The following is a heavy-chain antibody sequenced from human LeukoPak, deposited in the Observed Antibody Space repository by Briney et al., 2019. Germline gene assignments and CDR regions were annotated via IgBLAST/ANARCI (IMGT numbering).Heavy chain of an antibody. CDR1: GFTFSSYG. CDR3: ARDRHTVNFDY. J-gene: IGHJ4*02. Sequence: PGGSLRLSCAASGFTFSSYGMHWVRQAPGKGLEWVAVISYDGSNKYYADSVKGRFTISRDNSKNTLYLQMNSLRAEDTAVYYCARDRHTVNFDYWGQGTLVTVSS. D-gene: IGHD4-17*01. CDR2: ISYDGSNK. V-gene: IGHV3-30*03.